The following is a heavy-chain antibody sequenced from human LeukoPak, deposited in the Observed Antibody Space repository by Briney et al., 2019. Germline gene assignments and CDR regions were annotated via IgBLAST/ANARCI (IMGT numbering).Heavy chain of an antibody. CDR3: ARNFVSSWYYFDT. D-gene: IGHD6-13*01. J-gene: IGHJ4*03. V-gene: IGHV4-59*07. Sequence: AATPSLTCTVSGGSISVYYWSWIRHPPGKGLEWIGYIYYRVNNTYNPPLKGRVTISVDTSNNQFSLKLSSVTAADTAVYYGARNFVSSWYYFDTSGHGTPVTVSS. CDR1: GGSISVYY. CDR2: IYYRVNN.